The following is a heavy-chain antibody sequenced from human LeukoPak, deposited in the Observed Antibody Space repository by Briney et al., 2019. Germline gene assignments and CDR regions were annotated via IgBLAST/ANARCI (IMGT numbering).Heavy chain of an antibody. J-gene: IGHJ4*02. V-gene: IGHV4-4*02. CDR2: INHAGST. CDR3: ARVVAGLFDY. CDR1: GGSISSSHW. D-gene: IGHD6-19*01. Sequence: SETLSLTCAVSGGSISSSHWWNWVRQPPGKGLEWIGEINHAGSTSYNPSLKSQVTISVDKSKNQFSLKLSSVTAADTAVYYCARVVAGLFDYWGQGTLVTVSS.